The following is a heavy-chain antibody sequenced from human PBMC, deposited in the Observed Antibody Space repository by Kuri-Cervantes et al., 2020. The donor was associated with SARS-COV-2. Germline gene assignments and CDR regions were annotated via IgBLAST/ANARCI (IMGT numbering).Heavy chain of an antibody. J-gene: IGHJ4*02. V-gene: IGHV4-34*01. CDR2: INHSGST. Sequence: GSLRLSCFVYGGSLSGYSWTWIRQPPGKGLEWIGEINHSGSTNYNPSLKSRVTISLDTSKNQFSLKLSSVTAADTAVYYCARASLGELSLFRYFDYWGQGTLVTVSS. CDR3: ARASLGELSLFRYFDY. D-gene: IGHD3-16*02. CDR1: GGSLSGYS.